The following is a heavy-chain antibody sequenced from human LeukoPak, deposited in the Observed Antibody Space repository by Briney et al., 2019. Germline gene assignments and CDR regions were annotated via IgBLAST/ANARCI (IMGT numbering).Heavy chain of an antibody. CDR2: IKSETDGGTI. D-gene: IGHD1-26*01. CDR3: TTSIVGTTAY. J-gene: IGHJ4*02. Sequence: PGGSLRLSCAASGFXFTNAWMTWVRQAPGKGLEWVGRIKSETDGGTIHYGAPVKGRFIISRDDPKNTVGLQMNSLKTEDTGVYYCTTSIVGTTAYWGQGTLVIVSS. V-gene: IGHV3-15*01. CDR1: GFXFTNAW.